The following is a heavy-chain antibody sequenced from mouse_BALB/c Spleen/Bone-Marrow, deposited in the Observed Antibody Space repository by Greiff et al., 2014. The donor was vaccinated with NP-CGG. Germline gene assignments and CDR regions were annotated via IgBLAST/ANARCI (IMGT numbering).Heavy chain of an antibody. CDR1: GYTFTSYW. Sequence: EVKLVESGTVLARPGASVKMSCKASGYTFTSYWMHWVKQRPGQGLEWIGAIYPGNSDTSYNQEFKGKAKLTAVTSTSTAYMDLSSLTNEDSAVYYCTRGITTVVATRAMDYWGQGTSVTVSS. V-gene: IGHV1-5*01. CDR2: IYPGNSDT. D-gene: IGHD1-1*01. CDR3: TRGITTVVATRAMDY. J-gene: IGHJ4*01.